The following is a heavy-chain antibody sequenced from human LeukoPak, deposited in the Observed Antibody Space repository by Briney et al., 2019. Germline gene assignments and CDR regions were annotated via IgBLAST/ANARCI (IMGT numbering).Heavy chain of an antibody. CDR3: ARIKKGDYMDV. V-gene: IGHV4-39*07. D-gene: IGHD3-16*01. Sequence: SETLSLTCTVAGGSINSYYWSWIRQPPGKGLEWIGSIHFIGITYYNPSLKSRITISVDTSKNQSSLRLNSVIAADTAVYYCARIKKGDYMDVWGKGTTVTVSS. CDR2: IHFIGIT. J-gene: IGHJ6*03. CDR1: GGSINSYY.